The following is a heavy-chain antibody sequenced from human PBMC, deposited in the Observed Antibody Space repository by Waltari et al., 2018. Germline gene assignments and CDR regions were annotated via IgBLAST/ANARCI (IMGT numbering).Heavy chain of an antibody. D-gene: IGHD3-10*01. V-gene: IGHV1-69*12. CDR1: GGTFSSYA. J-gene: IGHJ5*02. CDR2: IIPILGTA. Sequence: QVQLVQSGAEVKKPGSSVKVSCKASGGTFSSYAISWVRQAPGQGLEWMGGIIPILGTANDAKKSQGRVTIPAAEPTSTAYVELSSLRSEDTALYYCAGGGQGGFAGWFDPWGQGTLVTVSS. CDR3: AGGGQGGFAGWFDP.